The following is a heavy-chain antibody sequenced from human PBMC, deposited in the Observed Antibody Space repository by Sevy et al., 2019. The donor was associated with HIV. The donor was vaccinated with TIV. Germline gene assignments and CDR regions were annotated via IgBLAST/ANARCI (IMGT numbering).Heavy chain of an antibody. J-gene: IGHJ4*02. CDR1: GFAFTNYG. CDR2: IKYDGSEI. CDR3: VRAIVIEGSF. D-gene: IGHD2-2*01. V-gene: IGHV3-7*01. Sequence: GGSLRLSCAASGFAFTNYGINWVRQAPGKGLEWVANIKYDGSEIYYVDSVRGRFTISKDNARNLVYLQMNSLRAEDTALYYCVRAIVIEGSFWGQGTLVTVSS.